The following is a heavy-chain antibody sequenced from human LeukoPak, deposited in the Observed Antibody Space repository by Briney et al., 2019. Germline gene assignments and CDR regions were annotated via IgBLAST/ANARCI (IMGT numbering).Heavy chain of an antibody. CDR1: GFTVSSNY. Sequence: GGSLRLSCAASGFTVSSNYMSWVRQAPGKGLEWVSVTYSGGSTYYADSVKGRFTISRDNSKNTLYLQMSSLRAEDTAVYYCARDHYCSSTSCDYYYYYGMDVWGQGTTVTVSS. D-gene: IGHD2-2*01. CDR2: TYSGGST. J-gene: IGHJ6*02. CDR3: ARDHYCSSTSCDYYYYYGMDV. V-gene: IGHV3-66*01.